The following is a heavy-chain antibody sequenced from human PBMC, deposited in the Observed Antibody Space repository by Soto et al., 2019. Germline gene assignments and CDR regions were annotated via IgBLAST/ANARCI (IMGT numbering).Heavy chain of an antibody. D-gene: IGHD6-6*01. CDR3: ARDHMYSSSRVHAFDI. J-gene: IGHJ3*02. Sequence: SQTLSLTCAISGDSVSSNSAAWNWIRQSPSRGLEWLGRTYYRSKWYNDYAVSVKSRITINPDTSKNQSSLQLNSVTPEDTAVYYCARDHMYSSSRVHAFDIWGQGTMVTVSS. CDR2: TYYRSKWYN. CDR1: GDSVSSNSAA. V-gene: IGHV6-1*01.